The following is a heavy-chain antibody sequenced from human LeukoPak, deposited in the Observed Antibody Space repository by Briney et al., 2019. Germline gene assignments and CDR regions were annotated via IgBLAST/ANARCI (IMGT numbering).Heavy chain of an antibody. J-gene: IGHJ4*02. CDR3: AKDPHPAAGPEEPLRVLQVH. V-gene: IGHV3-48*02. D-gene: IGHD6-13*01. Sequence: PGGSLRLSCVASGFTFSSYIMNWVRQAPGKGLEWVSYIGSSGRTIYYADSVKGRFTISRDNAKNSLYMQMNSLRDEDTAVYYCAKDPHPAAGPEEPLRVLQVHWGQGTLVTVSS. CDR2: IGSSGRTI. CDR1: GFTFSSYI.